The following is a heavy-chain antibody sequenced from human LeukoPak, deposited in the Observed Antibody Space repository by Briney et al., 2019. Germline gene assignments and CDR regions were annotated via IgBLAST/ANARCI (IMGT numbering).Heavy chain of an antibody. CDR1: GGTFSSYA. V-gene: IGHV1-69*05. Sequence: ASVKVSCKASGGTFSSYAISWVRQAPGQGLEWMGGIIPIFGTANYAQKFQGRVTITTDESTSTAYMELSSLRSEDTAVYYCAREGLTLGYCSGGSCGDGAFDIWGQGTMVTVSS. J-gene: IGHJ3*02. CDR3: AREGLTLGYCSGGSCGDGAFDI. D-gene: IGHD2-15*01. CDR2: IIPIFGTA.